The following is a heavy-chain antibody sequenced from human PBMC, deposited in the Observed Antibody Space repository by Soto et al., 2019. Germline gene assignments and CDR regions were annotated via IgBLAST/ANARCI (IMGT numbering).Heavy chain of an antibody. V-gene: IGHV5-51*01. D-gene: IGHD5-18*01. CDR3: ARRGYGSGNYYYYGMDV. Sequence: PVKSLKISCKGSGYSFTSYWIGWVRQMPGKGLEWMGIIYPGDSDTRDSPSFQGQVTISADKSISTAYLPWSSLEASDTAMYYCARRGYGSGNYYYYGMDVWYQETTETISS. J-gene: IGHJ6*02. CDR1: GYSFTSYW. CDR2: IYPGDSDT.